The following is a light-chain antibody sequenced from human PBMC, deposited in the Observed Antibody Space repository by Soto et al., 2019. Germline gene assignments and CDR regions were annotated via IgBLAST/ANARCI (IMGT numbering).Light chain of an antibody. CDR2: GAS. CDR3: QQYCISPPFT. Sequence: EIVLTQSPGTLSLSPGERATLSCRASQSVSSSYLAWYQQKPCQAPRLLIYGASSRATGIPDRFSGSGSGTDFTLTIIRLESEDFAVYYCQQYCISPPFTFGGGTKVEIK. V-gene: IGKV3-20*01. CDR1: QSVSSSY. J-gene: IGKJ4*02.